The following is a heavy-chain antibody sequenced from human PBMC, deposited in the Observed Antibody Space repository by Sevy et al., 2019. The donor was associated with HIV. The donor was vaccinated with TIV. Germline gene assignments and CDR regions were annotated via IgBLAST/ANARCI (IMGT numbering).Heavy chain of an antibody. CDR3: AKDGYKPSVGDENYYYYYMDV. D-gene: IGHD1-20*01. J-gene: IGHJ6*03. Sequence: GGSMRLSCAASGFTFSSYAMSWVRQAPGKGLEWVSAISGSGGSTYYGDSVKGRCTISRDNSKNTLYLQMNSLRAEDTAVYYCAKDGYKPSVGDENYYYYYMDVWGKGTTVTVSS. V-gene: IGHV3-23*01. CDR1: GFTFSSYA. CDR2: ISGSGGST.